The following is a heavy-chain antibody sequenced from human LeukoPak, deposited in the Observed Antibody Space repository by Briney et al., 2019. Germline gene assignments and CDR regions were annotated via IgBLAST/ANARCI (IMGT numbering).Heavy chain of an antibody. Sequence: PGGSLRLSCAASGFTFSSYAMSWVRQAPGKGLEWVSAISGSGGSTYYADSVKGRFTISRDNSKNTLYLQMNSLRAEDTAVYYCAKDPRYCSGGSCYYYYYYYMDVWGKGTTVTVSS. CDR1: GFTFSSYA. CDR3: AKDPRYCSGGSCYYYYYYYMDV. CDR2: ISGSGGST. V-gene: IGHV3-23*01. J-gene: IGHJ6*03. D-gene: IGHD2-15*01.